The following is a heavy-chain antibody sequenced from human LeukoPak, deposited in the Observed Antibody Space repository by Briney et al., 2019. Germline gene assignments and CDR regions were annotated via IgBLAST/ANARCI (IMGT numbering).Heavy chain of an antibody. V-gene: IGHV3-21*01. CDR1: GFTFSSYS. Sequence: GGSLRLSCAASGFTFSSYSMNWVRQAPGKGLEWVSSISSSSSHIYYADSVKGRFTISRDNAKNSLYLQMNSLRAEDTAVYYCASARGLRYCSSTSCPDYWGQGTLVTVSS. CDR3: ASARGLRYCSSTSCPDY. D-gene: IGHD2-2*01. J-gene: IGHJ4*02. CDR2: ISSSSSHI.